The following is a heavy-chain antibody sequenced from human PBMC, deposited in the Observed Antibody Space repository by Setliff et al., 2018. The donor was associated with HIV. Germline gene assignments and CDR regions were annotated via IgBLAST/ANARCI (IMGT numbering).Heavy chain of an antibody. V-gene: IGHV1-2*02. Sequence: ASVKVSCKASGYTFTYLFIHWVRLAPGRGLEWVGLINPKTGDTSYAQKFQGRVTMTRDTSISTAYMDLNRLGSDDTAVYYCARDPRFSGYAQAFDYWGQGSPVTVSS. D-gene: IGHD5-12*01. CDR1: GYTFTYLF. CDR2: INPKTGDT. CDR3: ARDPRFSGYAQAFDY. J-gene: IGHJ4*02.